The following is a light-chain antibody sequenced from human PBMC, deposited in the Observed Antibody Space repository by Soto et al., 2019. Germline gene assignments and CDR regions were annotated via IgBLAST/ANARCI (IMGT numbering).Light chain of an antibody. CDR3: QHRSNWPRLT. V-gene: IGKV3-11*01. CDR1: QSVSSY. Sequence: EIMLTQSPVTLSLSPGERATLSCRASQSVSSYLAWYQQKPGQAPRLLIYDASSRATGVPARFSGSGSGTDFTLTISNLEPEDFAVYYCQHRSNWPRLTFGGGTKVEIK. J-gene: IGKJ4*01. CDR2: DAS.